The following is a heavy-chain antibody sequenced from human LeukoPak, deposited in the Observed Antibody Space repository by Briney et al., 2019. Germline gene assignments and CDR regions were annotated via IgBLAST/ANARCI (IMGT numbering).Heavy chain of an antibody. D-gene: IGHD3-9*01. CDR1: GFPFSSYG. V-gene: IGHV3-33*01. Sequence: PGGSLRLSCAASGFPFSSYGMHWVRQAPGKGLEWVAVIWYDGSNKYYADSLKGRFTISRDNSKNTLYLQMNSLRAEDTAVYYCASEPRWKHKPSLTTADWGQGTLVTVSS. CDR2: IWYDGSNK. CDR3: ASEPRWKHKPSLTTAD. J-gene: IGHJ4*02.